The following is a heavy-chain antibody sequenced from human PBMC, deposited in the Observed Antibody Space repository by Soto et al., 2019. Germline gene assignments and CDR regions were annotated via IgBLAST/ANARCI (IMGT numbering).Heavy chain of an antibody. CDR2: ISYRGST. CDR1: GDSITRGGYY. CDR3: ARVEVVITRGALDY. J-gene: IGHJ4*02. Sequence: QVQLQESGPGLVKPSQTLSLTCNVSGDSITRGGYYWSWVRQHPGKGLEWLGYISYRGSTYYNPSLKSRVQISVDTSKKHFSLRLSSVTAADTAVYYCARVEVVITRGALDYWGPGTLVTVSS. D-gene: IGHD2-15*01. V-gene: IGHV4-31*03.